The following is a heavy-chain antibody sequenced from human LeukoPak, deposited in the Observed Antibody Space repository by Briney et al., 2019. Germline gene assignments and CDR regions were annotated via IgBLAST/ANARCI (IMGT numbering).Heavy chain of an antibody. J-gene: IGHJ4*02. V-gene: IGHV3-7*01. CDR2: INPDGSAE. CDR1: GFTFSSNW. CDR3: ARDLGLATTFDY. D-gene: IGHD5-24*01. Sequence: GGSLRLSCATSGFTFSSNWMSWVRHAPGRGLEWVANINPDGSAEYYAASVKGRFTISRDNAKNSLYLQINSLRAEDTAVYYCARDLGLATTFDYWGQGTLVTVSS.